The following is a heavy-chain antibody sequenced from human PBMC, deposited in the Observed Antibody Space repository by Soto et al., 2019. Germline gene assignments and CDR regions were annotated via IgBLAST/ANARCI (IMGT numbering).Heavy chain of an antibody. V-gene: IGHV4-59*08. CDR2: IYYSGTA. Sequence: QVQLQESGPGLVKPSETLSLTCTVSGGAISTYYWSWIRQPPGKGLEWIGYIYYSGTASYNPSLRRRVTISLGTSKNPFSLRLSSVTAADTAVSYCARGGHCTDGVCSALDYWGQGTLVTVSS. D-gene: IGHD2-8*01. J-gene: IGHJ4*02. CDR3: ARGGHCTDGVCSALDY. CDR1: GGAISTYY.